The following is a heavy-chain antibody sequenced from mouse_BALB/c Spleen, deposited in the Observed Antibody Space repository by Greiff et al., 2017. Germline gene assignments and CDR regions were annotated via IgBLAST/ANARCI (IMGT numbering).Heavy chain of an antibody. D-gene: IGHD2-1*01. CDR1: GYSFTSYY. CDR2: IDPFNGGT. J-gene: IGHJ3*01. CDR3: ARKDYGNYAWFAY. V-gene: IGHV1S135*01. Sequence: EVQLQQSGPELMKPGASVKISCKASGYSFTSYYMHWVKQSHGKSLEWIGYIDPFNGGTSYNQKFKGKATLTVDKSSSTAYMHLSSLTSEHSALSYCARKDYGNYAWFAYWGQGTLVTVSA.